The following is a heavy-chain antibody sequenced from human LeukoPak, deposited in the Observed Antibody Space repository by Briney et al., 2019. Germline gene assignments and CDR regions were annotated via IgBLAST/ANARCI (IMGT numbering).Heavy chain of an antibody. J-gene: IGHJ4*02. CDR1: GFTFSSYW. V-gene: IGHV3-7*01. CDR2: IKQDGSEK. CDR3: ATIVVVSTTLPDY. Sequence: GGSLRLSCAASGFTFSSYWMSWVRQAPGKGLEWVANIKQDGSEKYYVDSVKGRFTISRDNAKNSLYLQMNSLRAEDTAVYYRATIVVVSTTLPDYWGQGTLVTVSS. D-gene: IGHD3-22*01.